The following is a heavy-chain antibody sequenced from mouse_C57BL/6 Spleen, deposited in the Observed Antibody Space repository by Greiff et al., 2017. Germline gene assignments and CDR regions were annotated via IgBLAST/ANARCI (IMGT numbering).Heavy chain of an antibody. CDR2: IDPEDGDT. J-gene: IGHJ4*01. Sequence: VQLQQSGAELVRPGASVKLSCTASGFNIKDYYMHWVKQRPEQGLEWIGRIDPEDGDTEYAPKFQGKATMTAEPSSNTAYLQLSSLTSEDTAVYYCTGDYDGYAMDYWGQGTSVTVSS. CDR1: GFNIKDYY. V-gene: IGHV14-1*01. CDR3: TGDYDGYAMDY. D-gene: IGHD2-4*01.